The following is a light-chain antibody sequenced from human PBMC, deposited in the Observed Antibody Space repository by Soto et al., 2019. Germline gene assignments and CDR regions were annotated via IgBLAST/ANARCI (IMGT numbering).Light chain of an antibody. J-gene: IGLJ2*01. CDR3: MLYMGGGLVV. CDR1: SGSVSTTYY. Sequence: QTVVTQEPSFSVSPGGTVTLTCGLTSGSVSTTYYPSWYQQTPGQAPRTLIYSTNNRSSGVPDRFSGSILGNKAALTITGAQADDESDYRCMLYMGGGLVVFGGGTQLTVL. V-gene: IGLV8-61*01. CDR2: STN.